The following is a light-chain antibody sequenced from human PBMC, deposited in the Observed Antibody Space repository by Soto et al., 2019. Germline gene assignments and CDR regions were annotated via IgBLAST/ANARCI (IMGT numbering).Light chain of an antibody. CDR3: FSYAAXSTLL. CDR2: DVA. CDR1: SSDVGGYNH. Sequence: QSALTQPRSVSGSPGQSVAISCTGTSSDVGGYNHVSWYQQHPGKVPKLMIYDVARRPSGVPDRFSGSKSGNTASLTISGLQAEDEADYYCFSYAAXSTLLFGGGTKLTVL. V-gene: IGLV2-11*01. J-gene: IGLJ2*01.